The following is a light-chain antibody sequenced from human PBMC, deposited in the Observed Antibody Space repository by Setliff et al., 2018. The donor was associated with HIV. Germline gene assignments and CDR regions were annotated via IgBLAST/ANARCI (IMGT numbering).Light chain of an antibody. Sequence: QSVLTQPRSVSGSPGQSVTISCTGTSSDVGGYNYVSWYQQHTGKAPTLMITDVSRRPSGVPDRFSGSKSGYTSSLTISGLQAEDEADYYCCSYAGIYNVFGTGTKVT. CDR1: SSDVGGYNY. CDR3: CSYAGIYNV. V-gene: IGLV2-11*01. CDR2: DVS. J-gene: IGLJ1*01.